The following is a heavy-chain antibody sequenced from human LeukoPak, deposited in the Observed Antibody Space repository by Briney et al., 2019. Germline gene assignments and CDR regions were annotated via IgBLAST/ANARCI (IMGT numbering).Heavy chain of an antibody. CDR1: GDSVSSNSAA. J-gene: IGHJ6*02. CDR3: ARDVSRSTYYYYYGMDV. V-gene: IGHV6-1*01. Sequence: SQTLSLTCAISGDSVSSNSAAWNWIRQSPSRGLEWLGRTYYRSKWYNDYAVSVKSRITINPDTSKNQFSLQLNSVTPEDTAVYYCARDVSRSTYYYYYGMDVWGQGTTVTVSS. CDR2: TYYRSKWYN. D-gene: IGHD3-10*01.